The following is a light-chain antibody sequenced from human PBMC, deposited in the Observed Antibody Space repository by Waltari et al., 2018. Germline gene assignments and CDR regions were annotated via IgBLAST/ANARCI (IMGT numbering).Light chain of an antibody. CDR3: QQYSTFPPT. CDR2: AAS. J-gene: IGKJ4*01. Sequence: DIQMTQSPFSLSPSVGDRVILTCRASQAISTFLAWFQLKPGKAPKSLIYAASTLQTGVSSNFSGSGSGTDFTLTISSLQPGDCATYYCQQYSTFPPTFGGGTRVEI. V-gene: IGKV1-16*02. CDR1: QAISTF.